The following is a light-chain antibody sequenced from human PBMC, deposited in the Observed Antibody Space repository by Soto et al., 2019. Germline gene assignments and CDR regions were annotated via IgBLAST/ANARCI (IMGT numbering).Light chain of an antibody. J-gene: IGLJ1*01. CDR2: EVT. Sequence: QSVLTQPPSASGSPGQSVTISCTGTSSDVGGYNYVSWYQQHPGKAPKLMIYEVTKRPSGVPDRFSGSKSGNTASLTVSGLQADDETDYFCSSLAGINLYVIAPVTKVTVL. V-gene: IGLV2-8*01. CDR3: SSLAGINLYV. CDR1: SSDVGGYNY.